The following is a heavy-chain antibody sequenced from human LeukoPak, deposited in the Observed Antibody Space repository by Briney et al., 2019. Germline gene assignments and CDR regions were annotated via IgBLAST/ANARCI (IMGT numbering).Heavy chain of an antibody. CDR2: ISGSGDST. CDR1: GFTFSPFA. D-gene: IGHD6-19*01. Sequence: GGSLRLSCVASGFTFSPFAMTWVRQAPGKGLEWVSGISGSGDSTYYADSVKGRFTISRDNSKNTLYLQMNSLRAEDTAVYYCARRSGIAVAGAFDYWGQGTLVTVSS. V-gene: IGHV3-23*01. CDR3: ARRSGIAVAGAFDY. J-gene: IGHJ4*02.